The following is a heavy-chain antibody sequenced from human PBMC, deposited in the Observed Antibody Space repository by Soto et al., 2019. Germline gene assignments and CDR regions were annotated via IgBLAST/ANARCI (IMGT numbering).Heavy chain of an antibody. J-gene: IGHJ4*02. Sequence: GGSLRLSCAASGFTFSNAWMSWVRQAPGKGLEWVGRIKSKTDGGTTDYAAPVKGRFTISRDDSKNTLYLQMNSLKTEDTAVYYCTTGGSDFWSGPAFWGQGTLVTVSS. CDR3: TTGGSDFWSGPAF. D-gene: IGHD3-3*01. CDR1: GFTFSNAW. CDR2: IKSKTDGGTT. V-gene: IGHV3-15*01.